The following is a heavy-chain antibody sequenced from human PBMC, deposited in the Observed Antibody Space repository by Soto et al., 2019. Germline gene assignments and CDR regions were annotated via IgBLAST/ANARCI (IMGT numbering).Heavy chain of an antibody. CDR1: GFTFSSYG. CDR2: IWYDGSNK. D-gene: IGHD3-3*01. Sequence: QVQLVESGGGVVQPGRSLRLSCAASGFTFSSYGMHWVRQAPGKGLEWVAVIWYDGSNKYYADSVKGRFTISRDNSKNTLYLQMNSLRAEDTAVYYCARGPNYDFWSGYYPITYFDYWGQGTLVTVSS. V-gene: IGHV3-33*01. J-gene: IGHJ4*02. CDR3: ARGPNYDFWSGYYPITYFDY.